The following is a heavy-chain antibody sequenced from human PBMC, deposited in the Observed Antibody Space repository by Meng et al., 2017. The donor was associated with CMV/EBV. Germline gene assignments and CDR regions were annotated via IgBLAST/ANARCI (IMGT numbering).Heavy chain of an antibody. Sequence: ASVKVSCKASGYTFTSYGISWVRQAPGQGLEWMGWINPNSGGTNYAQKFQGRVTMTRDTSISTAYMELSRLRSDDTAVYYCARDASPAGWFGELLYYFDYWGQGTLVTVSS. D-gene: IGHD3-10*01. V-gene: IGHV1-2*02. CDR2: INPNSGGT. CDR3: ARDASPAGWFGELLYYFDY. CDR1: GYTFTSYG. J-gene: IGHJ4*02.